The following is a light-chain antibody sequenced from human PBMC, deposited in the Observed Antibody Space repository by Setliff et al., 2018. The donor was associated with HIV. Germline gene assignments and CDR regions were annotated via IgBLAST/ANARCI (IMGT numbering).Light chain of an antibody. CDR2: DVS. J-gene: IGLJ1*01. V-gene: IGLV2-14*03. CDR3: SSYSTSGTL. CDR1: SSDVGGYNY. Sequence: QSALAQPASVSGSPGQSIAISCTGTSSDVGGYNYVSWYQQHPGKAPKLMIYDVSNRPSGVSDRFSGSKSGTTASLTISGLQAEDEADYYCSSYSTSGTLFGAGTKVTVL.